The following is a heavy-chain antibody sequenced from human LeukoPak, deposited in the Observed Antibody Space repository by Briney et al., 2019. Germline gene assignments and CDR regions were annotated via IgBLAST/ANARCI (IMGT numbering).Heavy chain of an antibody. CDR2: INPNSGGT. V-gene: IGHV1-2*02. CDR3: ARSWLRVISTVPPVRI. CDR1: GYTFIGYY. J-gene: IGHJ4*02. Sequence: GASVKVSCKASGYTFIGYYMHWVRQAPGRGLEWVGWINPNSGGTNYAQKFQGRVTMTRDTSISTAHMELRSLGADGTSVYLLARSWLRVISTVPPVRIWGEGTLVTVSS. D-gene: IGHD4-17*01.